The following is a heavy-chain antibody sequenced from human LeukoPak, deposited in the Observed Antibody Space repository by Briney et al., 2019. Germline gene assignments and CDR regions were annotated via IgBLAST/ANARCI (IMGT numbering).Heavy chain of an antibody. Sequence: GGSLRLSCAASGFTFSTYEMNWVRQAPGKGLEWVSYISTTSSTIYYADSVRGRFTISRDNAKNSLFLQMNSLRAEDTAVYYCARGMWFGELPGYFDYWGQGTLVTVSS. CDR2: ISTTSSTI. CDR1: GFTFSTYE. V-gene: IGHV3-48*03. D-gene: IGHD3-10*01. CDR3: ARGMWFGELPGYFDY. J-gene: IGHJ4*02.